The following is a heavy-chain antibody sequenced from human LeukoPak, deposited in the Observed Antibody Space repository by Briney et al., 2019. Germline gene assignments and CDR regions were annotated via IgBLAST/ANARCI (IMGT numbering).Heavy chain of an antibody. CDR2: ISAYNGNT. CDR1: GYTFTAYH. V-gene: IGHV1-18*04. J-gene: IGHJ3*02. Sequence: ASVKVSCKASGYTFTAYHMHWVRQAPGQGLEWMGWISAYNGNTNYAQKLQGRVTMTTDTSTSTAYMELRSLRSDDTAVYYCARDLEDIVVVPAAIFGIYDAFDIWGQGTMVTVSS. D-gene: IGHD2-2*02. CDR3: ARDLEDIVVVPAAIFGIYDAFDI.